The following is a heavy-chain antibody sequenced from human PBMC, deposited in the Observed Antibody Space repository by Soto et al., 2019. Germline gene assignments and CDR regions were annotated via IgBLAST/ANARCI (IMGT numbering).Heavy chain of an antibody. D-gene: IGHD2-2*01. V-gene: IGHV3-30-3*01. CDR3: ARGGYDGISTSCSPRSDY. J-gene: IGHJ4*02. Sequence: QVQLVESGGGVVQPGRSLRLSCAASGFTFSSYAMHWVRQAPGKGLEWVAVISYDGSNKYYADSVKGRFTISRDNSKNTLYLQMNSLRAEDTAVYYCARGGYDGISTSCSPRSDYWGQGTLVTVSS. CDR2: ISYDGSNK. CDR1: GFTFSSYA.